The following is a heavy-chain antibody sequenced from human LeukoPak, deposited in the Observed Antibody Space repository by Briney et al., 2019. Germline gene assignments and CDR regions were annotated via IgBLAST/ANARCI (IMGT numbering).Heavy chain of an antibody. J-gene: IGHJ3*02. Sequence: GGSLRLSCAASGFTLSTNYISWVRQAPGKGLEWVSVIYSGGSTHYAESVKGRFTISRDNSKNTVYLQMNSVRAEDTAVYYCARDYESSGSNGAFDIWGQGTMVTVSS. CDR3: ARDYESSGSNGAFDI. CDR1: GFTLSTNY. D-gene: IGHD6-19*01. CDR2: IYSGGST. V-gene: IGHV3-53*01.